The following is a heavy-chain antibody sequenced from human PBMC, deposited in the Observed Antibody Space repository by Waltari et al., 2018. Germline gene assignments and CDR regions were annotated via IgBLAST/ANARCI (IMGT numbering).Heavy chain of an antibody. CDR3: ARRMTTQLIGGFDP. Sequence: QLQLQESGSGLVKPSQTLSLTCAVSGDSISSCGYSWSWIRQPPGKGLEWIGYIYYSGNTYYKPSLKSRVTISLDRSKNQFSLRLNSVTAADTAVYYCARRMTTQLIGGFDPWGQGTLVTVSS. V-gene: IGHV4-30-2*01. CDR1: GDSISSCGYS. CDR2: IYYSGNT. J-gene: IGHJ5*02. D-gene: IGHD4-4*01.